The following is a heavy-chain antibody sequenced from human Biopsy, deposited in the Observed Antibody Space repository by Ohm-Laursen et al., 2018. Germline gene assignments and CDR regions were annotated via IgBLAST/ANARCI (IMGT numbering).Heavy chain of an antibody. CDR2: FRFEDRT. Sequence: SDTLSFTCAVFGGSISNYFWTWLRQPPGQGLDWIGYFRFEDRTSYNSSLKSRVTISADTSKNQFFLRLSSVTAADTAVYYCALGGGSYVNFDFWGQGTLVTVSS. CDR3: ALGGGSYVNFDF. V-gene: IGHV4-59*07. D-gene: IGHD1-26*01. CDR1: GGSISNYF. J-gene: IGHJ4*02.